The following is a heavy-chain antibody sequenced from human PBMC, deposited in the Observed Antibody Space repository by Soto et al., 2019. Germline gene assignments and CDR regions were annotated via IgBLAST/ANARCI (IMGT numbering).Heavy chain of an antibody. J-gene: IGHJ6*02. Sequence: GRSLRLSWAGPGFTVGSNYMSWIRQAPGKGLEWVSVIYSGGSTYYADSVKGRFTISRDNSKNTLYLQMNSLRAEDTAGYYCARGVSSGWYYYYYGMDVWGQGATVTVSS. CDR1: GFTVGSNY. D-gene: IGHD6-19*01. CDR3: ARGVSSGWYYYYYGMDV. V-gene: IGHV3-66*01. CDR2: IYSGGST.